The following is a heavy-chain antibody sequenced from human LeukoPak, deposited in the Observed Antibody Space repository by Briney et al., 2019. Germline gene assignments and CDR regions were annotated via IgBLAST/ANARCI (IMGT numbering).Heavy chain of an antibody. D-gene: IGHD3-3*01. CDR1: GGSISSGGYY. J-gene: IGHJ6*02. CDR2: IYYSGST. CDR3: ARKRTSDYDFWSGYNPLPVYYYGMDV. Sequence: SETLSLTCTVSGGSISSGGYYWSWIRQPPGKGLEWIGYIYYSGSTYYNPSLKRRVTISVDTSKTQFSLKLSSVTAADTAVYYCARKRTSDYDFWSGYNPLPVYYYGMDVWGQGTTVTVSS. V-gene: IGHV4-31*03.